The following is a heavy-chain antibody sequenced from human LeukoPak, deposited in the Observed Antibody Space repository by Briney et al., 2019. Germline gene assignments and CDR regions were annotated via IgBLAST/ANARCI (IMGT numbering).Heavy chain of an antibody. V-gene: IGHV3-23*01. CDR1: GFTFSSYA. Sequence: PGGSLRLSCAASGFTFSSYAMSWVRQAPGKGLEWVSAISGSGGSTYYADSVKGRFTISRDNSKNTPYLQMNSLRAEDTAVYYCAKTTPTTPYYDFWSGYSDYWGQGTLVTVSS. J-gene: IGHJ4*02. CDR3: AKTTPTTPYYDFWSGYSDY. CDR2: ISGSGGST. D-gene: IGHD3-3*01.